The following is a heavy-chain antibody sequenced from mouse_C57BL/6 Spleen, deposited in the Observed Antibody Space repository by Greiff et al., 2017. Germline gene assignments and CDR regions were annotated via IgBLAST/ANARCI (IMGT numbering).Heavy chain of an antibody. Sequence: QVQLKQSGPGILQSSQTLSLTCSFSGFSLSTSGMGVSWIRQPSGKGLEWLAHIYWDDDKRYNPSLKSRLTISKDTSRNQVFLKITSVDTADTATDYCARDYYGSSSWYFDVSLTGTTVTVSS. CDR1: GFSLSTSGMG. CDR2: IYWDDDK. V-gene: IGHV8-12*01. CDR3: ARDYYGSSSWYFDV. D-gene: IGHD1-1*01. J-gene: IGHJ1*03.